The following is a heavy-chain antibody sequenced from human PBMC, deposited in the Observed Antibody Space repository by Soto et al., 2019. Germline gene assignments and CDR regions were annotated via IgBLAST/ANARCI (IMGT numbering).Heavy chain of an antibody. D-gene: IGHD2-21*01. CDR3: GRGGCGGGPCSPLAY. Sequence: QVQLVQSGAEVKKPGASVKVSCTASGYSFTDYHMHWVRQAPGQGLEWVGWIRTNSGGTRYAEKVYGKETLARVTSIRTASVELSRLASDGWAVYDCGRGGCGGGPCSPLAYWGQGTLVTVSS. V-gene: IGHV1-2*02. J-gene: IGHJ4*02. CDR1: GYSFTDYH. CDR2: IRTNSGGT.